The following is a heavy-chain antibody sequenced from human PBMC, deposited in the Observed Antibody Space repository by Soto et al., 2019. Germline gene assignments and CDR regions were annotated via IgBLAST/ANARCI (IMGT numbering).Heavy chain of an antibody. J-gene: IGHJ3*02. CDR3: ARYELGKGNRDAFDI. Sequence: EVQLVESGGGLVQPGGSLRLSCAASGFTFSSYWMSWVRQAPGKGLEWVANIKQDGSEKYYVDSVKGRFTISRDNAKNALYLQMNSLRAEDTAVYYCARYELGKGNRDAFDIWGQGTMVTVSS. CDR1: GFTFSSYW. CDR2: IKQDGSEK. V-gene: IGHV3-7*03. D-gene: IGHD1-26*01.